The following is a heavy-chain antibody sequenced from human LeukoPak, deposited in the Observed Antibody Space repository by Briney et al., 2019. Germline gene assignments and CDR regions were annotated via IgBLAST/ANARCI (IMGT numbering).Heavy chain of an antibody. CDR1: GYTFTTYY. Sequence: GASVKVSCKASGYTFTTYYMHCVRQAPGQGLEWMGMVDPRGGSTSYAQKFQGRVTMTRDTSTSTVNMELSSLRSEDTAVYYCVREYHGGYLAEWDQVILVTVSS. J-gene: IGHJ4*02. CDR3: VREYHGGYLAE. CDR2: VDPRGGST. D-gene: IGHD2-2*01. V-gene: IGHV1-46*01.